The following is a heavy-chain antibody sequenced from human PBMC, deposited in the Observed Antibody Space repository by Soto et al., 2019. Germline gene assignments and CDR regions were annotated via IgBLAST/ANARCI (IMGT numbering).Heavy chain of an antibody. CDR2: IWYDGSNK. J-gene: IGHJ6*02. CDR1: GFTFSSYG. CDR3: AREFIAAAGPYYYYYGMDV. V-gene: IGHV3-33*01. D-gene: IGHD6-13*01. Sequence: ESGGGVVQPGRSLRLSCAASGFTFSSYGMHWVRQAPGTGLEWVAVIWYDGSNKYYADSVKGRFTISRDNSKNTLYLQMNSLRAEDTAVYYCAREFIAAAGPYYYYYGMDVWGQGTTVTVSS.